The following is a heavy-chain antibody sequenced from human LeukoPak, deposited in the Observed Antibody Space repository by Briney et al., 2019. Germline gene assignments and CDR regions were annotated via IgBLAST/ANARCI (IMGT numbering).Heavy chain of an antibody. CDR3: AVATIKDYFDY. CDR2: ISSSVSTI. CDR1: GFTFSSYE. J-gene: IGHJ4*02. D-gene: IGHD5-24*01. V-gene: IGHV3-48*03. Sequence: GGSLRLSCAASGFTFSSYEMNWVREAPGKGLEGVSYISSSVSTIYYADSVKGRFTISRDNAKKSLYLQMNSLRAEDTAVYYCAVATIKDYFDYWGQGTLVTVSS.